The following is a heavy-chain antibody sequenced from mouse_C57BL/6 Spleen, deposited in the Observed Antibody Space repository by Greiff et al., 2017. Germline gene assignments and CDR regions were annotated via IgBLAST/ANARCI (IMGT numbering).Heavy chain of an antibody. D-gene: IGHD4-1*01. J-gene: IGHJ3*01. CDR3: ARWANWDRGFAY. Sequence: QVQLQQPGAELVKPGASVKMSCKASGYTFTSYWITWVKPRPGQGLEWIGDIYPGSGSTNYNEKFKSKATLTVDTSSSTAYMQLSSLTSEDSAVYYCARWANWDRGFAYWGQGTLVTVSA. CDR1: GYTFTSYW. CDR2: IYPGSGST. V-gene: IGHV1-55*01.